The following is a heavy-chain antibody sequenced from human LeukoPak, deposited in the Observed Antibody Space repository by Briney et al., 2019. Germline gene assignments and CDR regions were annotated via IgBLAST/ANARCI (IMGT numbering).Heavy chain of an antibody. J-gene: IGHJ4*02. Sequence: GGALRLSRVLSRFMFSSFSMSWVRPVPERGLEWVSTISAGGSTYYADPVQGRFTISRDNSKNTLFLKMNSLRAEDTAIYYCAKRPAAVRGVIPYLDYWGQGTLVTVSS. CDR3: AKRPAAVRGVIPYLDY. D-gene: IGHD3-10*02. V-gene: IGHV3-23*01. CDR1: RFMFSSFS. CDR2: ISAGGST.